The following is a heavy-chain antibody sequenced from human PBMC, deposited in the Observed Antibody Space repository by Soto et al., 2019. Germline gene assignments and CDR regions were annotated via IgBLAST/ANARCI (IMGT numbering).Heavy chain of an antibody. V-gene: IGHV1-69*02. Sequence: ASVKVSCKASGGTFSSYTISWVRQAPGQGLEWMGRIIPILGIANYAQKFQGRVTITADKSTSTAYMELSSLRSEDTAVYYCARGWYDYGDIEQIDYWGQGTLVTVSS. D-gene: IGHD4-17*01. J-gene: IGHJ4*02. CDR3: ARGWYDYGDIEQIDY. CDR1: GGTFSSYT. CDR2: IIPILGIA.